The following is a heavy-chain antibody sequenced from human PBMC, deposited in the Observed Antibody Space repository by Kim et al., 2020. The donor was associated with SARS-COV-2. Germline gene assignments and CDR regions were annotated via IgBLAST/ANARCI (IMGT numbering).Heavy chain of an antibody. Sequence: GGSLRLSCAASGFTFSDYYMSWIRQAPGKGLEWVSYISSSGSTIYYADSVKGRFTISRDNAKNSLYLQMNSLRAEDTAVYYCARDHQWLRQYYFDYWGQGTLVTVSS. V-gene: IGHV3-11*04. CDR3: ARDHQWLRQYYFDY. J-gene: IGHJ4*02. CDR2: ISSSGSTI. D-gene: IGHD6-19*01. CDR1: GFTFSDYY.